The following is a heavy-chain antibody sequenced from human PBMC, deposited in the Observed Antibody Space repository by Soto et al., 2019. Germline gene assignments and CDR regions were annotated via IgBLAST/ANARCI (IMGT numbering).Heavy chain of an antibody. D-gene: IGHD2-2*01. J-gene: IGHJ1*01. V-gene: IGHV3-30*18. CDR3: AKDRKGYCISSSCYYFH. Sequence: QVQLVESGGGVVQPGRSLRLSCAASGFTFNTYGMHWVRQAPGKGLEWVAIISYDGSKTNYADSVKGRFTVSRDNSKNTLYLQMNSLRAEDTAVYYCAKDRKGYCISSSCYYFHWGQGTLVTVSS. CDR1: GFTFNTYG. CDR2: ISYDGSKT.